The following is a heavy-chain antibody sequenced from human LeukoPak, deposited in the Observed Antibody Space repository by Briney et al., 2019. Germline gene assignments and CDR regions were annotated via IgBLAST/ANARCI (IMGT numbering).Heavy chain of an antibody. CDR3: ARDLAGFQEPRYYYYMDV. Sequence: GGSLRLACVASGFTASRNVMGWVRQAPGKGLEWVSLIYSDDRAFYAESVKGRFTISRNNSKNTLFLQMSSLKPEDTAIYYCARDLAGFQEPRYYYYMDVWGKGTTVTVSS. J-gene: IGHJ6*03. CDR1: GFTASRNV. V-gene: IGHV3-66*02. CDR2: IYSDDRA. D-gene: IGHD1-14*01.